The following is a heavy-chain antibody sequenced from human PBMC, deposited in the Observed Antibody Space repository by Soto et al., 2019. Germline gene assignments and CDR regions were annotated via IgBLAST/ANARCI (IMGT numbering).Heavy chain of an antibody. CDR1: GDTFNDYY. CDR2: SNPNGGVT. V-gene: IGHV1-2*02. J-gene: IGHJ6*03. CDR3: ARERGGATATLDYYYFYMDG. Sequence: QVQLVQSGAEVKKPGASVTVSCRSSGDTFNDYYIHWVRQAPGQGLGWMGWSNPNGGVTKYAEKFQGGVHMTRDPAIRTVYLQLSRLRSVDTGVYYCARERGGATATLDYYYFYMDGWGTGTTVTVSS. D-gene: IGHD5-12*01.